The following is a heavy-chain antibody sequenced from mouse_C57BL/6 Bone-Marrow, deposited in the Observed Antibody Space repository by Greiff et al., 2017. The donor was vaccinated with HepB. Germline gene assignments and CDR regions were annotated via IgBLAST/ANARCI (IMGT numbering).Heavy chain of an antibody. CDR1: GYTFTGYW. D-gene: IGHD1-2*01. CDR2: ILPGSGCT. J-gene: IGHJ2*01. CDR3: ARGGFVTTVDF. V-gene: IGHV1-9*01. Sequence: QVQLQQSGAELMKPGASVKLSCKATGYTFTGYWIEWVKQRPGHGLEWIGEILPGSGCTNYNEKFKGKATFTADTSSNTAYMQLSSLTTEDSAIYYCARGGFVTTVDFWGQGTTLTVSS.